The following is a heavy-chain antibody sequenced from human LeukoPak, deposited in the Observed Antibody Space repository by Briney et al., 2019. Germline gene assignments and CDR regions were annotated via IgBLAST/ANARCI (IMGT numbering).Heavy chain of an antibody. J-gene: IGHJ6*02. D-gene: IGHD1-26*01. CDR3: ARAWSYSGSYYGMDV. CDR2: IKQDGSEK. Sequence: PGGSLRLSCAASGFTFSSYWMSWVRQAPGKGLEWVANIKQDGSEKYYVDSVKGRFTISRDNAKNPLYLQMNSLRAEDTAVYYCARAWSYSGSYYGMDVWGQGTTVTVSS. CDR1: GFTFSSYW. V-gene: IGHV3-7*01.